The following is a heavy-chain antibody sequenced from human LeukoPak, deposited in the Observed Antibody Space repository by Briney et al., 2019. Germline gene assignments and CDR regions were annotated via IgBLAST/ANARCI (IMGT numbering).Heavy chain of an antibody. CDR2: ISYDGSNK. Sequence: GGSLRLSCAASGFTFSSYSMNWVRQAPGKGLEWVAVISYDGSNKYYADSVKGRFTISRDNSKNTLYLQMNSLRAEDTAVYYCARDGPTDSIAVAGTPYFDLWGRGTLVTVSS. CDR1: GFTFSSYS. V-gene: IGHV3-30*03. D-gene: IGHD6-19*01. J-gene: IGHJ2*01. CDR3: ARDGPTDSIAVAGTPYFDL.